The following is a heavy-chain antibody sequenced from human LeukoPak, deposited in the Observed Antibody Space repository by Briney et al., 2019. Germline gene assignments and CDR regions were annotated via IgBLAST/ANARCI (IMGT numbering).Heavy chain of an antibody. V-gene: IGHV4-59*01. D-gene: IGHD6-19*01. J-gene: IGHJ4*02. CDR3: AREEVAVAGFDY. Sequence: SETLSLTCAVYGGSFSGYYWSWIRQPPGKGLEWIGNNNPSLKSRVTISVDTSKNQFSLKLSSVTAADTAVYYCAREEVAVAGFDYWGQGTLVTVSS. CDR1: GGSFSGYY.